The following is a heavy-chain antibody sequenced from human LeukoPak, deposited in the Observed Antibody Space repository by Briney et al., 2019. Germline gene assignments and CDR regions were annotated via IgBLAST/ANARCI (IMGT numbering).Heavy chain of an antibody. V-gene: IGHV4-59*01. Sequence: SETLSLTCTVSGGSISNYYWSWIRQPPEKGLEWIGYICYSGNTNYNPSLKSRVTISVDTSKNQFSLKLSSVTAADTAVYYCARDPGIVVVVAERPPARFDYWGQGTLVTVSS. CDR1: GGSISNYY. CDR3: ARDPGIVVVVAERPPARFDY. J-gene: IGHJ4*02. D-gene: IGHD2-15*01. CDR2: ICYSGNT.